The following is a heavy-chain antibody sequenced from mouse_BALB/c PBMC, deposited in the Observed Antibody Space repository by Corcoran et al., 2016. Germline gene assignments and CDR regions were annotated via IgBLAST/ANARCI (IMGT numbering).Heavy chain of an antibody. V-gene: IGHV9-3-1*01. CDR2: INTYTGEP. D-gene: IGHD4-1*01. J-gene: IGHJ2*01. CDR1: GYTFTNYG. CDR3: AKLGRWYFDY. Sequence: QIQLVQSGPELKKPGETVKISCKASGYTFTNYGMNWVKQAPGKGLKWMGWINTYTGEPTYADDFKGRFAFSLETSASTAYLQINNLTNEDTATYFCAKLGRWYFDYWGQGTTLTVSS.